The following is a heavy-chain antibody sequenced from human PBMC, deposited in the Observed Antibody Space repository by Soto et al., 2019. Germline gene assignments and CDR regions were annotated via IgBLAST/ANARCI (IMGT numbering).Heavy chain of an antibody. V-gene: IGHV3-7*03. CDR3: ALYYDYSSGYYTGISY. CDR1: GFTTSSNFW. CDR2: IRQDGSDQ. Sequence: PGGSLRLSCAVSGFTTSSNFWMSWVRQAPGRGLEWVANIRQDGSDQFYVDSVKGRFTISRDNPEESVYLQMNSLRVEDTAVYFCALYYDYSSGYYTGISYWGQGTPVTVSS. J-gene: IGHJ4*02. D-gene: IGHD3-3*01.